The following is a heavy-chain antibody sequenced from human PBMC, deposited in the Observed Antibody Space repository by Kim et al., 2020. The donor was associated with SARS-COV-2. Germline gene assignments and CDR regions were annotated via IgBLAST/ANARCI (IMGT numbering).Heavy chain of an antibody. Sequence: SETLSLTCTVSGGSISSSSYYWGWIRQPPGKGLEWIGSIYYSGSTYYNPSLKSRVTISVDTSKNQFSLKLSSVTAADTAVYYCARGPAREGLRFLEWLSNFYYFDYWGQGTLVTVSS. CDR2: IYYSGST. V-gene: IGHV4-39*01. CDR1: GGSISSSSYY. J-gene: IGHJ4*02. D-gene: IGHD3-3*01. CDR3: ARGPAREGLRFLEWLSNFYYFDY.